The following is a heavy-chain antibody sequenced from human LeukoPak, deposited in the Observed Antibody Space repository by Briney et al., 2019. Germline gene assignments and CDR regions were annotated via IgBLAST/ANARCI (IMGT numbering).Heavy chain of an antibody. D-gene: IGHD2-2*02. CDR1: GYTFTSYY. V-gene: IGHV1-46*01. CDR2: INPSGGST. J-gene: IGHJ6*03. Sequence: ASVKVSCKASGYTFTSYYMHWVRQAPGEGLEWMGIINPSGGSTSYAQKFQGRVTMTRDMSTSTVYMELSSLRSEDTAVYYCARVAAEVVGVPGAIGFGWLRRDYYYMDVWGKGTTVTISS. CDR3: ARVAAEVVGVPGAIGFGWLRRDYYYMDV.